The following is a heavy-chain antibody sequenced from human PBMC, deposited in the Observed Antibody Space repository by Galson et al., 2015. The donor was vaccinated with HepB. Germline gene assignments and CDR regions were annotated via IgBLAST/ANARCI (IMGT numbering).Heavy chain of an antibody. J-gene: IGHJ4*02. D-gene: IGHD7-27*01. CDR3: ARDPPLGTPFDF. Sequence: SLRLSCATSGFRFSSYNMIWVRQAPGKGLEWVSSISSDSAYVYYADSVKGRFSISRDNAENSLYLQMNSLGTDDTAVYFCARDPPLGTPFDFWGQGTLVTVSS. CDR2: ISSDSAYV. CDR1: GFRFSSYN. V-gene: IGHV3-21*01.